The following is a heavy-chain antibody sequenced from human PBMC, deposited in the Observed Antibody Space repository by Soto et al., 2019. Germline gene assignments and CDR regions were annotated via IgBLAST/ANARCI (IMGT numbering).Heavy chain of an antibody. J-gene: IGHJ4*02. CDR3: AKDRSYDYAISAYPFDY. Sequence: EVQLSESGGGLVQPGGSLRLSCVASGFTFSNYGMSWVRQAPGKGLEWVSGITNSGSNTYYADSVRGRFTVSRDNSKNTLYLQVNSLRAEDTAVYYCAKDRSYDYAISAYPFDYWGQGTLVTVSS. CDR1: GFTFSNYG. CDR2: ITNSGSNT. V-gene: IGHV3-23*01. D-gene: IGHD3-22*01.